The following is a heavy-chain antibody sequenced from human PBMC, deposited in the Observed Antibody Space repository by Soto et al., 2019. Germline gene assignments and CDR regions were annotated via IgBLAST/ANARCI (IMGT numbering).Heavy chain of an antibody. CDR1: GYPVTAYY. CDR3: ARGGGVGVAGSAAFDM. D-gene: IGHD3-3*01. CDR2: ITPATGAA. Sequence: QLHLVQSGAVVKKPGASVTVSCSASGYPVTAYYMHWVRQAPGRGLEWMGGITPATGAAKYTQTFPGRVTMTRDTSKSTVFMEPSGLTSEDTAVFYCARGGGVGVAGSAAFDMWGQGTVVTVSP. V-gene: IGHV1-2*02. J-gene: IGHJ3*02.